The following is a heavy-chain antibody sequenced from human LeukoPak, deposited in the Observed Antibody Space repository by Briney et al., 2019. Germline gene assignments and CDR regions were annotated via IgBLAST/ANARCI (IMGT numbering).Heavy chain of an antibody. CDR2: ITGSGTGT. Sequence: GGSLRLSCAASGFSFSRKTMNWVRQAPRKGLEWVSSITGSGTGTFYADSVRGRFTISRDNSKKTVYLQMNSLRVEDTAVYYCANGGGGFWGQGTLVTVSS. J-gene: IGHJ4*02. V-gene: IGHV3-23*01. D-gene: IGHD3-16*01. CDR3: ANGGGGF. CDR1: GFSFSRKT.